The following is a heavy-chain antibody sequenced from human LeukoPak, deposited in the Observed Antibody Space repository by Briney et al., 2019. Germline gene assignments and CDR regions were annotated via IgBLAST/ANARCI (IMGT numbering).Heavy chain of an antibody. V-gene: IGHV1-2*02. J-gene: IGHJ4*02. CDR2: INPKTGDT. Sequence: ASVRVSCKASGYTFIGYYMYWVRRAPGQGLECMGWINPKTGDTNYAEKFQGRVTMTRDTSTSTAYMELSGLRSDDPAVYYCARDMGHYDSSAHDIWGQGTLVTVSS. CDR3: ARDMGHYDSSAHDI. CDR1: GYTFIGYY. D-gene: IGHD3-22*01.